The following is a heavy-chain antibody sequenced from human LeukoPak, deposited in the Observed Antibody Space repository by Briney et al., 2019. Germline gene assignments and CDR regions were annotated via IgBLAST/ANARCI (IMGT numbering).Heavy chain of an antibody. CDR3: ARDRFSGYTNYYMDV. CDR1: GFTFSSYS. D-gene: IGHD3-22*01. V-gene: IGHV3-21*01. Sequence: GGSLRLSCAASGFTFSSYSTNWVRQAPGKGLEWVSSISSSSSYIYYADSVKGRFTISRDNAKNSLYLQMNSLRAEDTAVYYCARDRFSGYTNYYMDVWGKGTTVTVSS. J-gene: IGHJ6*03. CDR2: ISSSSSYI.